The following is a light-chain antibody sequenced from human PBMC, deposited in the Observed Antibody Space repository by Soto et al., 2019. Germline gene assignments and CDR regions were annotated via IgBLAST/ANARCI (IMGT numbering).Light chain of an antibody. CDR1: SSDVGFYDY. J-gene: IGLJ1*01. CDR2: EVS. Sequence: QSVLTQPRSVSGSPGQSVTISCTGTSSDVGFYDYVSWYQQHPGKAPKLLIYEVSNRLSGVSNRFSGSKSGNTASLTISGLQADDEADYYCSSYTRSSTQAFGTGTKVTVL. CDR3: SSYTRSSTQA. V-gene: IGLV2-14*01.